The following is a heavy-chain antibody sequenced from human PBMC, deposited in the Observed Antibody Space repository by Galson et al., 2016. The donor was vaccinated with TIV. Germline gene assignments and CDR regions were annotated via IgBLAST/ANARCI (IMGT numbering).Heavy chain of an antibody. CDR1: GYTFTSYY. CDR3: SREKYSGFGF. D-gene: IGHD5-12*01. V-gene: IGHV1-46*01. J-gene: IGHJ4*02. CDR2: INPSGGDA. Sequence: SVKVSCKGSGYTFTSYYIHWVRQAPGQGLEWMGRINPSGGDATYAQKFQDRVTMSMDTSTSTFYMELSSPTSEDTAIYYCSREKYSGFGFWGQGTLVTVSS.